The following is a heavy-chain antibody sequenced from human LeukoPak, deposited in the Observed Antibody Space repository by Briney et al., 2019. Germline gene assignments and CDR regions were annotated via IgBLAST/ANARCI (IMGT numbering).Heavy chain of an antibody. D-gene: IGHD6-13*01. CDR2: INPNSGGT. CDR1: GYTFTGYY. CDR3: ARSSSSRPEFDH. Sequence: ASGKVSCKASGYTFTGYYMRWGRQAPGQGLGWMGWINPNSGGTSYAQKFQGRLTMPRDTPISTAYMELSSLRSDDTAVYYCARSSSSRPEFDHWGQGTLVTVSS. V-gene: IGHV1-2*02. J-gene: IGHJ4*02.